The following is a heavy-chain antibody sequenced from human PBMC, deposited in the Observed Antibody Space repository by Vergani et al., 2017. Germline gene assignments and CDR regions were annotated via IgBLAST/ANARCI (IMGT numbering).Heavy chain of an antibody. V-gene: IGHV3-33*01. CDR2: ICYDGSNK. D-gene: IGHD1-1*01. CDR3: ASGETGTDFDY. Sequence: QVQLVESGGGVVQPGRSLRLSCAASGFTFSSYGMHWVRQAPGKGLEWVAVICYDGSNKYYADSVKGRFTISRDNSKNTLYLQMNSLRAEDTAVYYCASGETGTDFDYWGQGTLVTVSS. J-gene: IGHJ4*02. CDR1: GFTFSSYG.